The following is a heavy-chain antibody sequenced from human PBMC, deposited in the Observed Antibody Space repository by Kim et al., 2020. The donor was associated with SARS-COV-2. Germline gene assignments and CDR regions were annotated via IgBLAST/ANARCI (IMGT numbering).Heavy chain of an antibody. V-gene: IGHV3-7*03. Sequence: GGSLRLSCAASGFTFSSYWMSWVRQAPGKGLEWVANIKQDGSEKYYVDSVKGRFTISRDNAKNSLYLQMNSLRAEDTAVYYCARDQRQRTVTTYSYYYYGMDVWGQGTTVTVSS. J-gene: IGHJ6*02. D-gene: IGHD4-17*01. CDR1: GFTFSSYW. CDR2: IKQDGSEK. CDR3: ARDQRQRTVTTYSYYYYGMDV.